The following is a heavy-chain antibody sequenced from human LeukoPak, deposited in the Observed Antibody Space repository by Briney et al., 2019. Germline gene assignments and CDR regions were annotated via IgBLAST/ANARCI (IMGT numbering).Heavy chain of an antibody. V-gene: IGHV4-30-4*07. CDR3: ARPYYNSSGYYHDAFDI. CDR2: IYHSGST. Sequence: SETLSLTCAVSGGSISSGAYSWSWIRQPPGKGLEWIGYIYHSGSTYYNPSLKSRVTMSVDTSKNQLSLKLSSVTAADTAVYYCARPYYNSSGYYHDAFDIWGQGTMVTVSS. D-gene: IGHD3-22*01. CDR1: GGSISSGAYS. J-gene: IGHJ3*02.